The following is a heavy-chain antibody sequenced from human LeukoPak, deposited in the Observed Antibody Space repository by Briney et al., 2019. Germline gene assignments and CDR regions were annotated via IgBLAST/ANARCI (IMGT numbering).Heavy chain of an antibody. CDR1: GYSFTSYW. Sequence: GESLKISCKGSGYSFTSYWIGWVRQMPGKGLDWMGIIYPGDSDTRYSPSFQGQVTISADKSISPAYLQSSSLKASDTAMYYCARPLSGYYPIDAFDIWGQGTMVTVSS. D-gene: IGHD3-22*01. V-gene: IGHV5-51*01. CDR2: IYPGDSDT. CDR3: ARPLSGYYPIDAFDI. J-gene: IGHJ3*02.